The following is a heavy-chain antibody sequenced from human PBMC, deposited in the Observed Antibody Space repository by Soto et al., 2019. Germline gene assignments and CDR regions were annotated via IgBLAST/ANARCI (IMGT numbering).Heavy chain of an antibody. CDR2: ISSSGSYI. Sequence: EVQLVESGGGPVKPGGSLRLSCVASGPTFSSYGLNWLRQAPGKGLEWVSSISSSGSYIYYADSVQGRFTISRDNAKNSMYLQMNSLRVEDTAIYFCARDESAGSSTSDWGQGTLVTVSS. J-gene: IGHJ4*02. CDR3: ARDESAGSSTSD. D-gene: IGHD2-2*01. CDR1: GPTFSSYG. V-gene: IGHV3-21*01.